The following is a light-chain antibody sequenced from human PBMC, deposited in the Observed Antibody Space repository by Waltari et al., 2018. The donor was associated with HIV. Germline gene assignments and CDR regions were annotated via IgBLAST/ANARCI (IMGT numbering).Light chain of an antibody. Sequence: SYELTQPPSVSVSPGQTARITCSGAALPKQYVSWYQQKPGQAPVVVISKDSERPSGIPERFSGSSSGTRVTLTISGVQAEDEADYYCQSADSRGTYLIFGGGTKLTVL. CDR1: ALPKQY. V-gene: IGLV3-25*03. CDR3: QSADSRGTYLI. CDR2: KDS. J-gene: IGLJ2*01.